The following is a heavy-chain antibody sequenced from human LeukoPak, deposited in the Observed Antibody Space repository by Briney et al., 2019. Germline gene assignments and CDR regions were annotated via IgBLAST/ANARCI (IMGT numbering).Heavy chain of an antibody. J-gene: IGHJ4*02. CDR3: PREVDWKYAFDY. Sequence: GGSLRLSCAASGFTFSSYAMHWVRQAPGKGLEWVAVISYDGSNKYYADPVKGRFTISRDNSNNMLYLQMSSLRAEDTALYYCPREVDWKYAFDYWGRGTLVTVSS. D-gene: IGHD1-7*01. V-gene: IGHV3-30*04. CDR1: GFTFSSYA. CDR2: ISYDGSNK.